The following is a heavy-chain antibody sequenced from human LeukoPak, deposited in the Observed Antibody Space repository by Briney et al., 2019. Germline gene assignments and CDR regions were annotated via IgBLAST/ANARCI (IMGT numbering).Heavy chain of an antibody. Sequence: ASVKVSCKAPGYTFTSYDINWVRQATGQGLEWMGWMNPNSGNTGYAQKFQGRVTITRNTSISTAYMELSSLRSEDTAVYYCARGRSTSDWFDPWGQGTLVTVSS. CDR3: ARGRSTSDWFDP. CDR2: MNPNSGNT. D-gene: IGHD2-2*01. CDR1: GYTFTSYD. J-gene: IGHJ5*02. V-gene: IGHV1-8*03.